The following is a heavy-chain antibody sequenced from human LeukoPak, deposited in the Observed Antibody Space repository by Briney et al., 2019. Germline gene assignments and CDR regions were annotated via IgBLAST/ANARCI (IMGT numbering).Heavy chain of an antibody. D-gene: IGHD2-15*01. CDR3: ARLCSGGSCFLSRPRLDY. V-gene: IGHV4-34*01. CDR2: INHSGST. J-gene: IGHJ4*02. Sequence: SETLSLTCAVYGGSFSGYYWSWIRQPPGKGLEWIGEINHSGSTNYNPSLKSRVTISVDTSKNQFSLKLSSVTAADTAVYYCARLCSGGSCFLSRPRLDYWGQGTLVTVSS. CDR1: GGSFSGYY.